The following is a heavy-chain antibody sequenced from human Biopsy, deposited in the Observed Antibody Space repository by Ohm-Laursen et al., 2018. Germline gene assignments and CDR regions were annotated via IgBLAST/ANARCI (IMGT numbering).Heavy chain of an antibody. J-gene: IGHJ2*01. V-gene: IGHV4-61*03. Sequence: SETLSLTCSVSGGSVSDSFHFWSWIRQPPGKGLEWIGNVYYSGTTNYNPSLKSRVTISVDTSMNHLSLRLTSVTAADTAVYYCARHAPSYSGSYWRYFDLWGRGSPVTVPS. D-gene: IGHD1-26*01. CDR1: GGSVSDSFHF. CDR2: VYYSGTT. CDR3: ARHAPSYSGSYWRYFDL.